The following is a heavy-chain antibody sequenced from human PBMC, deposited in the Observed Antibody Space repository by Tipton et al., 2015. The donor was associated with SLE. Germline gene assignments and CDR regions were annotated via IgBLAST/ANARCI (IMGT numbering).Heavy chain of an antibody. V-gene: IGHV3-21*04. J-gene: IGHJ4*02. Sequence: SLRLSCAASGFTFSSYAMNWVRQAPGKGLEWVSSVSSSSSYIYYADSLKGRFTVSRGTSKNTLYLQMSSLRPEDTAVYYCAKNAEKHCGGDCSPFDYWGQGTLVTVSS. D-gene: IGHD2-21*01. CDR2: VSSSSSYI. CDR1: GFTFSSYA. CDR3: AKNAEKHCGGDCSPFDY.